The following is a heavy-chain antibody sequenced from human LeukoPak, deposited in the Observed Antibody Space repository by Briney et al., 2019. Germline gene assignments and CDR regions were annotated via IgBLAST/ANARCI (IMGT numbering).Heavy chain of an antibody. J-gene: IGHJ6*02. CDR1: GYTFTSYY. CDR2: INPSGGST. D-gene: IGHD5-12*01. CDR3: ARGRGWLRFRYYYYGMDV. V-gene: IGHV1-46*01. Sequence: ASVKVSCTASGYTFTSYYMHWVRQAPGQGLEWMGLINPSGGSTSYAQKFQGRVTMTRDTSTSTVYMELSSLRSEDTAVYYCARGRGWLRFRYYYYGMDVWGQGTTVTVSS.